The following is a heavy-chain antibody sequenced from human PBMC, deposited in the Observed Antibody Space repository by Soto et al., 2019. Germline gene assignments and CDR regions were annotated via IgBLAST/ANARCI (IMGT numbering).Heavy chain of an antibody. CDR2: IWYDGSNK. V-gene: IGHV3-33*01. J-gene: IGHJ4*02. D-gene: IGHD3-16*01. CDR3: ARSLGERLDDY. Sequence: QVQLVESGGGVVQPGRSLRLSCAASGFTFSSYGRHWGRHAPGKGLEWVAGIWYDGSNKYYADSVKGRFTISRDNSKNTLYLQMNSLRAEDTAVYYGARSLGERLDDYWGQGTLFTVSS. CDR1: GFTFSSYG.